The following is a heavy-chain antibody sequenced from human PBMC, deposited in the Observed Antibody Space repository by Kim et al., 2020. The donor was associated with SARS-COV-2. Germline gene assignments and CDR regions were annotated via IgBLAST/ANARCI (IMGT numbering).Heavy chain of an antibody. CDR3: ARDKIVGPTFFEY. Sequence: YLDSVKGRFTISRDNGKNSLYLQMNSLRAEDTAVYYCARDKIVGPTFFEYWGQGILVTVSS. J-gene: IGHJ4*02. V-gene: IGHV3-7*01. D-gene: IGHD1-26*01.